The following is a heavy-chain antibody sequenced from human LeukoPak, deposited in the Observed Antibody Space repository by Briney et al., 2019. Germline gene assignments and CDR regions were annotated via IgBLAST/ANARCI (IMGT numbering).Heavy chain of an antibody. D-gene: IGHD6-19*01. V-gene: IGHV4-34*01. J-gene: IGHJ5*02. Sequence: SGGSLRLSCAGSGFTFSNFAMSWVRQAPGRGLEWIGEINHSGSTNYNPSLKSRVTISVDTSKNQFSLKLSSVTAADTAVYYCARHSRYSSGWLTIPNWFDPWGQGTLVTVSS. CDR1: GFTFSNFA. CDR3: ARHSRYSSGWLTIPNWFDP. CDR2: INHSGST.